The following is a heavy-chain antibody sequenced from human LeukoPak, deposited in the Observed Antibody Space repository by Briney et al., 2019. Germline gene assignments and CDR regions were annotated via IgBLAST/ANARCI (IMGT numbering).Heavy chain of an antibody. Sequence: GASVKVSCKASGYTFNNYGISWVRQVPGQGLEWMGWISPYNGNTKFAQKFQGRVTVTTETSTSTAYMELRSLRSDDTAVYYCARQSHYDGRGDDALDIWGQGTMVTVSS. V-gene: IGHV1-18*01. CDR1: GYTFNNYG. D-gene: IGHD3-22*01. J-gene: IGHJ3*02. CDR2: ISPYNGNT. CDR3: ARQSHYDGRGDDALDI.